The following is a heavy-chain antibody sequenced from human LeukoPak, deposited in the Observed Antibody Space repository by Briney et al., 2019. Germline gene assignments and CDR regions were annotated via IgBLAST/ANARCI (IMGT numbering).Heavy chain of an antibody. J-gene: IGHJ6*02. CDR2: ISQDGSGK. D-gene: IGHD1-26*01. Sequence: GGSLRLSCGASGFTFSNYWMSWVRQAPGKGLEWVINISQDGSGKNYADSVEGRFTISRDNAKNSLYLQMNSLRAEDTAVYYCVRDGGSFSYNMDVWGQGTTVTVSS. CDR3: VRDGGSFSYNMDV. V-gene: IGHV3-7*03. CDR1: GFTFSNYW.